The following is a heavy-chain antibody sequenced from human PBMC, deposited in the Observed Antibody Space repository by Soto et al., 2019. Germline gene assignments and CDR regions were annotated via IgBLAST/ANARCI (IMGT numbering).Heavy chain of an antibody. CDR3: ARGYCSSTSCFATPDY. CDR2: ISSSSLYT. J-gene: IGHJ4*02. Sequence: PEGSLRLSCAASGFTFSDYYMSWIRQAPGKGLEWVSYISSSSLYTNYADSVKGRFTISRDNAKNSLYLQMNSLRAEDTAVYYCARGYCSSTSCFATPDYWGQGTPVTVSS. V-gene: IGHV3-11*05. D-gene: IGHD2-2*01. CDR1: GFTFSDYY.